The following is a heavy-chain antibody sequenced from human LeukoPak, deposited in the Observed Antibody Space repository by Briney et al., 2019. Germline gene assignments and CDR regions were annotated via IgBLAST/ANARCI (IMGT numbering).Heavy chain of an antibody. V-gene: IGHV3-74*01. CDR3: ARSVVVAAHDAFDI. Sequence: GRSLRLSCAASGFTFSSYWMHWVRQAPGKGLVWVSRINSDGSSTSYADSVKGRFTISRDNAKNTLYLQMNSLRAEDTAVYYCARSVVVAAHDAFDIWGQGTMVTVSS. CDR1: GFTFSSYW. D-gene: IGHD2-15*01. J-gene: IGHJ3*02. CDR2: INSDGSST.